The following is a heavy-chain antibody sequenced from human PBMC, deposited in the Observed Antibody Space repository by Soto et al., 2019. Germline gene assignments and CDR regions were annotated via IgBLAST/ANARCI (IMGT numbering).Heavy chain of an antibody. Sequence: ASVKVSCKASGYTFTTYYIHWVRQAPGQGLEWMGTSNPSGGSTTYAQKFQGRVTLTSDTSTSTVYMELSSLRSEDTAIYYCAKGSDSSGYYKYNWFDPWGQGTLVTVSS. CDR2: SNPSGGST. J-gene: IGHJ5*02. CDR1: GYTFTTYY. CDR3: AKGSDSSGYYKYNWFDP. V-gene: IGHV1-46*01. D-gene: IGHD3-22*01.